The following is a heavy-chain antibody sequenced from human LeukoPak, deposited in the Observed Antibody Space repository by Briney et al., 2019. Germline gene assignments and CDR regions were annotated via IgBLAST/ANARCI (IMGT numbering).Heavy chain of an antibody. Sequence: SETLSLTCAVYGGSFSGYYWSWIRQPPGKGLEWIGEINYSGNTNYNRSLKSRVTISADTSKNQFSLRLSSVTAADTAVYYCASRGTAYCRGGNCYSDKYFDYWGQGTQVTVSS. CDR3: ASRGTAYCRGGNCYSDKYFDY. J-gene: IGHJ4*02. CDR1: GGSFSGYY. V-gene: IGHV4-34*01. D-gene: IGHD2-15*01. CDR2: INYSGNT.